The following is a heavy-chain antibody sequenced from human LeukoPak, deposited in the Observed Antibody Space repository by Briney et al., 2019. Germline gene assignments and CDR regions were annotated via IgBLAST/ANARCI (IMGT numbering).Heavy chain of an antibody. J-gene: IGHJ4*02. V-gene: IGHV3-33*06. Sequence: PGGSLRLSCAASGFTFSSYGMHWGRQAPGKGREWVAVIWYDGSNKYYADSVKGRFTISRDNSKNKLYLKMNSLRAEDTAVYYCAKPRGYSYGPFDYWGQGTLVTVSS. D-gene: IGHD5-18*01. CDR3: AKPRGYSYGPFDY. CDR1: GFTFSSYG. CDR2: IWYDGSNK.